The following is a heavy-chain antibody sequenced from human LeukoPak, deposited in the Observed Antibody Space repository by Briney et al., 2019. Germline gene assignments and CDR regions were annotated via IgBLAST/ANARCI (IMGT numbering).Heavy chain of an antibody. CDR2: IKQGGNEK. Sequence: PGGSLRLSCAASGFIFRNHWMSWVRQVPGRGLEWVAHIKQGGNEKHYVDSVEGRFTLSRDDSKNSLYLQMNSLRVDDSAVYYCARGPNYGDRVDYFGYWGQGTLVTVSS. CDR1: GFIFRNHW. V-gene: IGHV3-7*01. J-gene: IGHJ4*02. D-gene: IGHD4-17*01. CDR3: ARGPNYGDRVDYFGY.